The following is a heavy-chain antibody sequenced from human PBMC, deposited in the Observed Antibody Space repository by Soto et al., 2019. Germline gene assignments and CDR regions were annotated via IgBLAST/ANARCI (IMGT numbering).Heavy chain of an antibody. D-gene: IGHD3-3*01. CDR2: IIPILGIA. J-gene: IGHJ5*02. CDR3: ASAHHAITLFGVEQRFDP. V-gene: IGHV1-69*02. Sequence: ASVKVSCKASGGTFSSYTISWVRQAPGQGLEWMGRIIPILGIANYAQKFQGRVTMTGDTSISTAYMELSSLRSEDTAVYYCASAHHAITLFGVEQRFDPWGQGTLVTVSS. CDR1: GGTFSSYT.